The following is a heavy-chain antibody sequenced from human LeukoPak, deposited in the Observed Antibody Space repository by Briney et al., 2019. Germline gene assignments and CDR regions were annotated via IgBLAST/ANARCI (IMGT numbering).Heavy chain of an antibody. Sequence: GGSLRLSCAASGFTFSSYSMNWVRQAPGKGLEWVSSISSSGNYIYYADSVKGRFTISRDNAKNTLYLQMNSLRAEDTAVYYCAKDRANVEAATIWGWGKGPLVTVSS. CDR3: AKDRANVEAATIWG. D-gene: IGHD2-15*01. CDR2: ISSSGNYI. CDR1: GFTFSSYS. J-gene: IGHJ4*02. V-gene: IGHV3-21*04.